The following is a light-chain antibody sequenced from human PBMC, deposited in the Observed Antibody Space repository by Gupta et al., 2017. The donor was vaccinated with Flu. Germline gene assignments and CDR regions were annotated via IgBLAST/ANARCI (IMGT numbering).Light chain of an antibody. V-gene: IGKV2-28*01. CDR2: LGS. Sequence: DIVMTQSPLSLPVTPGEPASISCRSSQRLLHTNGYNYLDWYLQKPGQSPQLLNYLGSTRASGVPDRFSGSGSGTDFTLKISRVEPEDLGVYYCMQALQTPWTFGQGTKVEIK. CDR3: MQALQTPWT. J-gene: IGKJ1*01. CDR1: QRLLHTNGYNY.